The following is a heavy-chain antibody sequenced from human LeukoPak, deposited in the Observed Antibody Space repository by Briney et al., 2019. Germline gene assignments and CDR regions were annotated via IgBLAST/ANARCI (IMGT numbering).Heavy chain of an antibody. Sequence: SETLSLTCTVSGGSISSSSYFWGWIRQPPGKGLEWIVSIYYSGSTYYNPSLKSRVIISVDTSKNQFSLKLSSVTAADTAVYYCATILVGATRVYWGQGTLVTVSS. D-gene: IGHD1-26*01. CDR1: GGSISSSSYF. V-gene: IGHV4-39*01. CDR2: IYYSGST. CDR3: ATILVGATRVY. J-gene: IGHJ4*02.